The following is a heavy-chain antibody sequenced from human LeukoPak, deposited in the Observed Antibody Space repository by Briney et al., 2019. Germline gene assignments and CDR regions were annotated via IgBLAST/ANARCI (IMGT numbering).Heavy chain of an antibody. J-gene: IGHJ4*02. CDR1: GYPFTSYC. CDR3: ARATRGYDSGRDLDS. CDR2: INPSGGST. V-gene: IGHV1-46*01. Sequence: ASVKVSCKASGYPFTSYCIHWVPQAPGQGLEWMGIINPSGGSTRYAQKFQGRVTMTRDTSTSTVSMELSSLRSEDTAVYYCARATRGYDSGRDLDSWGQGTLVTVSS. D-gene: IGHD3-10*01.